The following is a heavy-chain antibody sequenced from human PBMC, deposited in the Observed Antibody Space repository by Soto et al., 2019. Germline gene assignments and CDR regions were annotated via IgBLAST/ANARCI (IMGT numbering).Heavy chain of an antibody. CDR1: GFTFISYG. V-gene: IGHV3-33*01. D-gene: IGHD3-22*01. J-gene: IGHJ4*02. CDR3: ARDWAGRYYDSTGLLY. Sequence: WGSLRLSCAASGFTFISYGIHFFRHSAFKWLEWVAVIWYDGSNKYYADSVKGRFTISRDNSKNTLYLQMNSLRAEDTAVYYCARDWAGRYYDSTGLLYWGQGTLVTVSS. CDR2: IWYDGSNK.